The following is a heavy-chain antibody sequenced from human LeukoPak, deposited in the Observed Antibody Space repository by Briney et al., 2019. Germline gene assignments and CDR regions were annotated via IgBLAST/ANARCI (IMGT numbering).Heavy chain of an antibody. CDR1: GFTFSSYA. V-gene: IGHV3-23*01. CDR2: ISGSGGST. D-gene: IGHD3-22*01. Sequence: PGGSLRLSCAASGFTFSSYAMSWVRQAPGKGLEWVSAISGSGGSTYYADSVKGRFTISRDNSKNTLYLQMNSLRAEDTAVYYCAREGRTYYYDSSAHDPFDYWGQGTLVTVSS. CDR3: AREGRTYYYDSSAHDPFDY. J-gene: IGHJ4*02.